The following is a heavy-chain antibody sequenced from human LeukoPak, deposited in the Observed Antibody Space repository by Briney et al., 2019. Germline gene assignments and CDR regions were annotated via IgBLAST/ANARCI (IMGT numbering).Heavy chain of an antibody. CDR3: ARDFATWYFDY. D-gene: IGHD2-15*01. CDR1: GYTFSSYH. Sequence: ASVKVSCKASGYTFSSYHVSRVRQAPGQGLEWMGWINTYDGNTNYARNLQGRVAMTTDTSTSTAYMELRSLRSDDTAVYYCARDFATWYFDYWGQGTLVTVSS. CDR2: INTYDGNT. V-gene: IGHV1-18*01. J-gene: IGHJ4*02.